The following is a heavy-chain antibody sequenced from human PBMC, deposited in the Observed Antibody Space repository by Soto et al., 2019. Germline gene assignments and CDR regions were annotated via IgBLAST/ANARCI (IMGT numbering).Heavy chain of an antibody. CDR1: GFTFSDYY. D-gene: IGHD4-17*01. CDR3: ARDPTVRGYSYYGMDV. J-gene: IGHJ6*02. V-gene: IGHV3-11*01. CDR2: ISSSGSTI. Sequence: QVQLVESGGGLVKPGGSLRLSCAASGFTFSDYYMSWIRQAPGKGLEWVSYISSSGSTIYYADSVKGRFTISRDNAKNSRHLQLNSLVAEDTAVYYSARDPTVRGYSYYGMDVWGQGTTVNVSS.